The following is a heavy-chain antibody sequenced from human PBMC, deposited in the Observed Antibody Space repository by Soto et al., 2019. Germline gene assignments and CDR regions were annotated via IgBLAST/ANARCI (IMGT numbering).Heavy chain of an antibody. Sequence: QVQLVQSGAEVKKPGASVKVSCKASGYTFISYGISWVRQAPGQGLEWMGWISRYNGNTKYAQKLQGRVTMTTDTSTSTADIELRSLRSADTAVYYCARDLGAQRVDYWGQGTLVTVSS. CDR3: ARDLGAQRVDY. J-gene: IGHJ4*02. V-gene: IGHV1-18*01. CDR1: GYTFISYG. D-gene: IGHD1-26*01. CDR2: ISRYNGNT.